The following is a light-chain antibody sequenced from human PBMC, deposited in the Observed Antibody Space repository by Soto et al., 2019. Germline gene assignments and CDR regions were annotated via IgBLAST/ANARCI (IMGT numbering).Light chain of an antibody. CDR1: SSDIGGYNY. CDR3: NSYTSTNTRWV. V-gene: IGLV2-14*01. Sequence: QSALTQPASVSGSPGQSITISCTGASSDIGGYNYVSWYQQHPGKAPKLIIYDVNNRPSGVSNRFSGSKSGNTASLTISGLQAEDEADYYCNSYTSTNTRWVFGGGTQLTVL. J-gene: IGLJ3*02. CDR2: DVN.